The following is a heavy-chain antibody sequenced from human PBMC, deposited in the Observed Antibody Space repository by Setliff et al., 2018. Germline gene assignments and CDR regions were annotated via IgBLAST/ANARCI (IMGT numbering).Heavy chain of an antibody. Sequence: ASVKVSCKASGYTFTSYGISWVRQAPGQGLEWMGWISGYNGNTNYAQNLQGRVTMTTDTSTSTAYMELRSLTSDDMAVYYCARVRSPALLAITNNWFDPWGQGTLVTVFS. CDR2: ISGYNGNT. J-gene: IGHJ5*02. V-gene: IGHV1-18*03. CDR3: ARVRSPALLAITNNWFDP. D-gene: IGHD3-3*01. CDR1: GYTFTSYG.